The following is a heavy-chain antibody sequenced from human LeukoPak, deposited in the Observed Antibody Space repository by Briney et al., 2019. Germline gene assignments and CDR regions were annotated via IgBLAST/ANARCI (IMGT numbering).Heavy chain of an antibody. V-gene: IGHV3-30*18. Sequence: GGSLRLSCAASGFTFSSYGMHWVRQAPGKGLEWVAVISYDGSNKYYADSVKGRFTISRDNSKNTLYLQMNSLRAEDTAVYYCAKLMYSSSWYDAFDIWGQGTMVTVSS. CDR1: GFTFSSYG. D-gene: IGHD6-13*01. CDR2: ISYDGSNK. J-gene: IGHJ3*02. CDR3: AKLMYSSSWYDAFDI.